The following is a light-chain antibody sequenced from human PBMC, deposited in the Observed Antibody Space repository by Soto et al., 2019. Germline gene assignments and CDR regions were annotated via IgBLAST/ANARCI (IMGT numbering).Light chain of an antibody. J-gene: IGKJ4*01. Sequence: ETVLTQSPATLSLSPGERATLSCRASQSVSSSLAWYQQKPGQAPRLLLYDASNRATGIPARFSGSGSGTDFTLTISSLESDDFAVYYCQQRGSFGGGTKVDIK. CDR1: QSVSSS. CDR2: DAS. V-gene: IGKV3-11*01. CDR3: QQRGS.